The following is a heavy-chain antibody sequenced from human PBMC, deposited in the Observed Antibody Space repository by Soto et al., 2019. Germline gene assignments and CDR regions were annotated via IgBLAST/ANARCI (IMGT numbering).Heavy chain of an antibody. CDR1: GFTFSDQY. Sequence: EVQLVESGGGLVQPGGSLRVSCAASGFTFSDQYMDWVRQAPGKGLEWVGRIRNKANSYTTEYAASVKGRFTISRDDSKNSLYLQLNSLQTEDTAVYYCARAGSSGWLRDYWGQGTLVTVSS. D-gene: IGHD6-19*01. CDR3: ARAGSSGWLRDY. CDR2: IRNKANSYTT. V-gene: IGHV3-72*01. J-gene: IGHJ4*02.